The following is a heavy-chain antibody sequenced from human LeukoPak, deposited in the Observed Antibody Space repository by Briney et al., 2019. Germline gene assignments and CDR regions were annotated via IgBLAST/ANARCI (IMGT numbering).Heavy chain of an antibody. Sequence: GGSLRLSCAASGFTFSDYYMSWIRQAPGKGLEWVSYISSSSSYTNYADSVKGRFTISRDNAKNSLYLQMNSLRAEDRAVYYCARDYSGDTASYFDYWGQGTLVTVSS. CDR2: ISSSSSYT. CDR1: GFTFSDYY. CDR3: ARDYSGDTASYFDY. D-gene: IGHD5-18*01. J-gene: IGHJ4*02. V-gene: IGHV3-11*06.